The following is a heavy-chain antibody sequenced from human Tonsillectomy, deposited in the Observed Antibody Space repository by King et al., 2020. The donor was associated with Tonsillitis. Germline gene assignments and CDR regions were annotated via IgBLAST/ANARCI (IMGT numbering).Heavy chain of an antibody. D-gene: IGHD3-22*01. CDR3: ARVYYYDSAGYSYEPFDM. CDR1: GYSFTGYY. Sequence: VQLVQSGAEVKKPGASVKVSCKASGYSFTGYYMHWVRQAPGQGLEWKGWINPNNGGTNYAQKFQGRVTMTRDRSISTAYMELSRLRSDDTAVYYCARVYYYDSAGYSYEPFDMWGQGTMVTVSS. J-gene: IGHJ3*02. CDR2: INPNNGGT. V-gene: IGHV1-2*02.